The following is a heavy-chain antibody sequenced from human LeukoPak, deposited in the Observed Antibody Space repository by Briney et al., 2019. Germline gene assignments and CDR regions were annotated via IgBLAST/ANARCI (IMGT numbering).Heavy chain of an antibody. J-gene: IGHJ4*02. CDR3: ARGPIQLWSYFDY. CDR1: GFTFSDYY. CDR2: IWYDGSNK. Sequence: GGSLRLSCAASGFTFSDYYMTWIRQAPGKGLEWVAVIWYDGSNKYYADSVKGRFTISRDNSKNTLYLQMNSLRAEDTAVYYCARGPIQLWSYFDYWGQGTLVTVSS. V-gene: IGHV3-33*08. D-gene: IGHD5-18*01.